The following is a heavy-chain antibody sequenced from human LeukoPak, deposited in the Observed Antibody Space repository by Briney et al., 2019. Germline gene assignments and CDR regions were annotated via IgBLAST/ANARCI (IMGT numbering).Heavy chain of an antibody. D-gene: IGHD3-10*01. V-gene: IGHV3-21*04. CDR3: AKSQGDYYGKSPFDY. Sequence: GGSLRLSCAASGFTFSSYSMNWVRQAPGKGLEWVSSISSSSNYIYYADSVKGRFTISRDNSKNTLYLQMNSLRAEDTAVYYCAKSQGDYYGKSPFDYWGQGTLVTVSS. CDR2: ISSSSNYI. J-gene: IGHJ4*02. CDR1: GFTFSSYS.